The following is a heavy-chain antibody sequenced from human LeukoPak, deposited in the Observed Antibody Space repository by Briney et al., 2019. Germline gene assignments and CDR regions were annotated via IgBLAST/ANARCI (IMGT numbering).Heavy chain of an antibody. CDR3: ARDLKGFYL. V-gene: IGHV3-7*04. CDR2: IKQDGSQD. Sequence: WGSLRLSCEASGFYFSAYLMSWVRQAPGKGLEWVPNIKQDGSQDFYLDSVKGRFTISRDNGNNSLYLHMARLRVEDTAVYYCARDLKGFYLWGQGALVTVSS. CDR1: GFYFSAYL. J-gene: IGHJ5*02.